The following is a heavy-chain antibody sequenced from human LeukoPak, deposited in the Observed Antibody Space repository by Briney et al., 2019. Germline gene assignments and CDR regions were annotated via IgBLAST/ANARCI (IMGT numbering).Heavy chain of an antibody. Sequence: ASVKVSCKASGGTFNTYPIHWVRQAPGQGLEWMGRIIPLLGVGIYAHNVQGRVTITADKSTSTVYLELNNLRSDDTAVFYCARDPPEIYSSDYYGSGDYWGQGTLVTVSS. J-gene: IGHJ4*02. CDR1: GGTFNTYP. CDR2: IIPLLGVG. V-gene: IGHV1-69*04. D-gene: IGHD6-19*01. CDR3: ARDPPEIYSSDYYGSGDY.